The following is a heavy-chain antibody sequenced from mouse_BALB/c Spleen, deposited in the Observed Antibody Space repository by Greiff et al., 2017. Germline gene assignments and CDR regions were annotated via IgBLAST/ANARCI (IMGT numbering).Heavy chain of an antibody. V-gene: IGHV1-54*01. D-gene: IGHD2-4*01. J-gene: IGHJ3*01. CDR3: ARGEITTPFAY. CDR2: INPGSGGT. CDR1: GYAFTNYL. Sequence: VMLVESGAELVRPGTSVKVSCKASGYAFTNYLIEWVKQRPGQGLEWIGVINPGSGGTNYNEKFKGKATLTADKSSSTAYMQLSSLTSDDSAVYFCARGEITTPFAYWGQGTLVTVSA.